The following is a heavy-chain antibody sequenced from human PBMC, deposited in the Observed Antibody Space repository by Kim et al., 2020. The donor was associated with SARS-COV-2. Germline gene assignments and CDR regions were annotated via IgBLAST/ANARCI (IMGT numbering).Heavy chain of an antibody. CDR3: AREPGIAALDDAFDI. Sequence: QKFEGRVTITADKSTSTAYMELSSLRSEDTAVYYCAREPGIAALDDAFDIWGQGTMVTVSS. V-gene: IGHV1-69*04. D-gene: IGHD6-13*01. J-gene: IGHJ3*02.